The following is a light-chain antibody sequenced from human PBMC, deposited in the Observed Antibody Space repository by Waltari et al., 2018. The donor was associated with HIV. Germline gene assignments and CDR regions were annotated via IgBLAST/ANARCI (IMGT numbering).Light chain of an antibody. CDR2: KDS. CDR3: QSADISDYYLVL. Sequence: SYELTQPPSVSVSPGPTARITCSGDALPNQYAYWYQQKPGQAPVLMIYKDSQRPSGIPERFSGSTSGTTVTLTISGVQAEDEADYYCQSADISDYYLVLFGGGTKLTVL. V-gene: IGLV3-25*03. CDR1: ALPNQY. J-gene: IGLJ3*02.